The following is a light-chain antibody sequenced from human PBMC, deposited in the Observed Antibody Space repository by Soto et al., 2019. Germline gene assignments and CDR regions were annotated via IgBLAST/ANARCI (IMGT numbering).Light chain of an antibody. CDR3: QHYNSYSEA. V-gene: IGKV3-11*01. Sequence: EVVLTQSPATLSLSPGDRATLSCRASQTISTYLAWYQQKPGQAPRLLIYDASRRATGIPARFSGSGSGTDFTLTINSLEPEDFATYYCQHYNSYSEAFGQGTKVELK. J-gene: IGKJ1*01. CDR2: DAS. CDR1: QTISTY.